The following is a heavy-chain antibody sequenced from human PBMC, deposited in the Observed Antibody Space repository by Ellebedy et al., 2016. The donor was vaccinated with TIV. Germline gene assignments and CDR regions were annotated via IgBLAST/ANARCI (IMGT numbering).Heavy chain of an antibody. CDR2: IRQEGDEI. CDR1: GFNFRSYW. CDR3: ARRASYGDYAVQVNPWFDP. D-gene: IGHD4-17*01. V-gene: IGHV3-7*01. J-gene: IGHJ5*02. Sequence: GESLKISCAASGFNFRSYWMTWVRQAPGKGLEWVAKIRQEGDEIYYVESVKGRFTTSRDNAKNSLFPQMNSLRVEDTAVSYCARRASYGDYAVQVNPWFDPWGQGTLVTVSS.